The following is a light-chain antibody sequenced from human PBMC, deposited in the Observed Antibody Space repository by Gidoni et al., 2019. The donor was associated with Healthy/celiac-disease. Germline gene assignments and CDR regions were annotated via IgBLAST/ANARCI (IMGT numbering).Light chain of an antibody. J-gene: IGKJ4*01. CDR3: QQYSSYWIT. V-gene: IGKV1-5*01. Sequence: DIQMTQSPSTLSASVGDRVTITCRASQSISSWLAWYQQKPGKAPKLLIYDASSLESGVPSRFSGSGSGTEFTLTISSLQPDDFATYYCQQYSSYWITFXGXTKVEIK. CDR1: QSISSW. CDR2: DAS.